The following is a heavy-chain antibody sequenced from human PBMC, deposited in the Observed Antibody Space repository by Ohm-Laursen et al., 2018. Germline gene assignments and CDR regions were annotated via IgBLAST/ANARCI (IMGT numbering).Heavy chain of an antibody. CDR3: ARVNYGDYPTPNWFDP. CDR2: INPNSGGT. CDR1: GYTFTGYY. Sequence: ASVKVSCKASGYTFTGYYIHWVRQAPGQGLEWMGWINPNSGGTNYAQKFQGRVTMTRDTSISTAYMELSRLRSEDTAVYYCARVNYGDYPTPNWFDPWGQGTLVTVSS. D-gene: IGHD4-17*01. J-gene: IGHJ5*02. V-gene: IGHV1-2*02.